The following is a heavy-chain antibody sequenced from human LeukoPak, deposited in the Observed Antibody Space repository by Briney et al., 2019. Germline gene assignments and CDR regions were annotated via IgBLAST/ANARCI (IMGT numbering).Heavy chain of an antibody. J-gene: IGHJ4*02. V-gene: IGHV1-69*01. CDR3: AVDHGSGSYYGDY. Sequence: SVKVSCKAPGGTFSSYAISWVRQAPGQGLEWMGGITPIFGTANYAQKFQGRVTITADESTSTAYMELSSLRSEDTAVYYCAVDHGSGSYYGDYWGQGTLVTVSS. CDR2: ITPIFGTA. CDR1: GGTFSSYA. D-gene: IGHD3-10*01.